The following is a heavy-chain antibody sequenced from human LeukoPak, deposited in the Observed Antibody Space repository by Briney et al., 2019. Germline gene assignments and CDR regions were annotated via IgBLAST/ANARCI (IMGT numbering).Heavy chain of an antibody. CDR1: GFTLSTYG. D-gene: IGHD5-24*01. Sequence: PGGSLRLSCAASGFTLSTYGMSWVRQARGKGLEWVSAISGSGGSTYYADSVKGRFTISRDNSKNTMYLQMNSLRAEDTAVYYCAKEPGRGLMATIRWSYWGQGTLVSVSS. V-gene: IGHV3-23*01. CDR2: ISGSGGST. CDR3: AKEPGRGLMATIRWSY. J-gene: IGHJ4*02.